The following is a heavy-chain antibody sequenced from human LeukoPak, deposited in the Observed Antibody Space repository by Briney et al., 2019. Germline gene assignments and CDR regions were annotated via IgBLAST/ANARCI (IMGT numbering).Heavy chain of an antibody. CDR3: ARAYCSGGSCYFGLNFDY. J-gene: IGHJ4*02. D-gene: IGHD2-15*01. CDR1: GGSISSYY. Sequence: SETLSLICNVTGGSISSYYWSWIRQPPGKGLEWIGYIYYSGSTNYNPSLKSRVTISVDTSKNQFSLKLSSVTAADTAVYYCARAYCSGGSCYFGLNFDYWGQGTLVTVSS. CDR2: IYYSGST. V-gene: IGHV4-59*01.